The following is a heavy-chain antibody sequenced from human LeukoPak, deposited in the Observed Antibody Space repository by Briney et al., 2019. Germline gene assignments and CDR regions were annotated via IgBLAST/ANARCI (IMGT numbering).Heavy chain of an antibody. J-gene: IGHJ5*02. Sequence: GSLRLSCAASGFTFSDYYMSWIRQAAGKGLEWLAYISGSSTTIYYADSVKGRFIISRDNANNSLYLQMNSLTAEDTAVYYCARASSPWFRVERAFDPWGQGTLVTVSS. CDR2: ISGSSTTI. D-gene: IGHD3-10*01. CDR1: GFTFSDYY. V-gene: IGHV3-11*01. CDR3: ARASSPWFRVERAFDP.